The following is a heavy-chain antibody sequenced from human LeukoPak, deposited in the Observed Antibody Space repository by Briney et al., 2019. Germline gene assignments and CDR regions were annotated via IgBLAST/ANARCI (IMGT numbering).Heavy chain of an antibody. Sequence: PGGSLGLSCAASGFTFSSHGMHWVRQAPGKGLEWVAVISYDGSNKYYADSVKGRFTISRDNSKNTLYLQMNSLRAEETAVYYCAKAVRKGVGSADAFDIWGQGTMVTVSS. CDR1: GFTFSSHG. J-gene: IGHJ3*02. CDR3: AKAVRKGVGSADAFDI. D-gene: IGHD3-10*01. CDR2: ISYDGSNK. V-gene: IGHV3-30*18.